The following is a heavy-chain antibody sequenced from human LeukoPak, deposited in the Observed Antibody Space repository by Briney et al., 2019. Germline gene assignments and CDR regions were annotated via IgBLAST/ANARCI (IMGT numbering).Heavy chain of an antibody. CDR1: GYTFTCYY. J-gene: IGHJ4*02. CDR3: ARGHRTTVTTAGHY. V-gene: IGHV1-2*02. D-gene: IGHD4-11*01. Sequence: ASVKVSCKASGYTFTCYYMHWVRQAPGQGLEWMGWINPNSGGTNYAQKFQGRVTMTRDTSISTAYMELSRLRSDDTAVYYCARGHRTTVTTAGHYWGQGTLVTVSS. CDR2: INPNSGGT.